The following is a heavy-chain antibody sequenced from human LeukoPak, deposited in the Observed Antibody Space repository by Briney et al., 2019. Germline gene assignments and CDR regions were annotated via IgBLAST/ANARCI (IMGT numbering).Heavy chain of an antibody. J-gene: IGHJ6*03. CDR3: ARFSIAAAGNLYYYYYYMDV. CDR2: IIPIFGTA. D-gene: IGHD6-13*01. V-gene: IGHV1-69*13. Sequence: GASVKVSCKASGGTFSSYAISWVRQAPGQGLEWMGGIIPIFGTANYAQKFQGRVTITADESTSTAYMELSSLRSEDTAVYYCARFSIAAAGNLYYYYYYMDVWGKGTTVTVSS. CDR1: GGTFSSYA.